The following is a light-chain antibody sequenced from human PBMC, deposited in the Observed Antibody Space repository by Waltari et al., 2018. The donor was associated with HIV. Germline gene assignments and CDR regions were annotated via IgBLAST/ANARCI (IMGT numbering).Light chain of an antibody. V-gene: IGLV2-14*01. J-gene: IGLJ2*01. CDR1: SSDVGGYNY. Sequence: QSALTQPASVSGSPGPSITISCTGTSSDVGGYNYVSWYQQHQGKAPKLMIYEVSNRPSGVSNRFSGSKSGNTASLTISGLQAEDEADYYCSSYTSSSTLEVVFGGGTKLTVL. CDR2: EVS. CDR3: SSYTSSSTLEVV.